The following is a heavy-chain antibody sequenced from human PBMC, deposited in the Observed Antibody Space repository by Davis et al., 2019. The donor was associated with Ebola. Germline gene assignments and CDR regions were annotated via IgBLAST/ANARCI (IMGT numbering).Heavy chain of an antibody. Sequence: GESLKISCVTSGFTFSDYWMSWVRQAPGKGLEWVANIKQDGSEKYYVDSVKGRFTISRDNAKNSLYLQMNSLRVEDTAGYHCARVSKQGPWDYWGQGTPVTVSS. CDR2: IKQDGSEK. CDR3: ARVSKQGPWDY. D-gene: IGHD1/OR15-1a*01. V-gene: IGHV3-7*01. J-gene: IGHJ4*02. CDR1: GFTFSDYW.